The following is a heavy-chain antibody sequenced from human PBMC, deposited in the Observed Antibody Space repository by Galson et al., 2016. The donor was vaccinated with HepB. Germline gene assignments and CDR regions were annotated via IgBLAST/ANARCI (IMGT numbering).Heavy chain of an antibody. CDR1: GFTFSSYW. CDR3: AILGRQPLAAFVDF. V-gene: IGHV3-74*01. CDR2: SNPDGSST. Sequence: SLRLSCAASGFTFSSYWMHWVRQGPGEGLVWVSRSNPDGSSTGYADTVKGRFTISRDNAKHTLYLQMNNLRVEDTAVYYCAILGRQPLAAFVDFWAPGTLVTVSS. J-gene: IGHJ4*02. D-gene: IGHD1-26*01.